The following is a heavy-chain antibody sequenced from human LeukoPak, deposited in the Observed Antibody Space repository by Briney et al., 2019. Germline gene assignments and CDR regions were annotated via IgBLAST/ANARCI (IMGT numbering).Heavy chain of an antibody. J-gene: IGHJ4*02. D-gene: IGHD3-10*01. Sequence: SQTLSLTCTVSGGSISCGDYYWSWIRQPPGKGLDWIGHIYYSGSTNYNPSLKSRVTISVDTSKNHFSLNLRSVTAADTAVYFCARVGYYGSGSYTFDYWGQGTLVTVSS. CDR3: ARVGYYGSGSYTFDY. CDR2: IYYSGST. V-gene: IGHV4-61*03. CDR1: GGSISCGDYY.